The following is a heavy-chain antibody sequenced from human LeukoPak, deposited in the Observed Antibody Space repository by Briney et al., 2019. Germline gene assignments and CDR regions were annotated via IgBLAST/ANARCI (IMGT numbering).Heavy chain of an antibody. CDR1: GFTFSSYA. Sequence: PGGSLRLSCAASGFTFSSYAMSWVRQAPGKGLEWVSFISPSGDRTSNADSVEGRFTFSRDNTRNTLYLQMNSLRDEDTGVYYCAIMHGYYDGSGFWVQWGQGTLVTVSS. D-gene: IGHD3-22*01. CDR2: ISPSGDRT. V-gene: IGHV3-23*01. CDR3: AIMHGYYDGSGFWVQ. J-gene: IGHJ4*02.